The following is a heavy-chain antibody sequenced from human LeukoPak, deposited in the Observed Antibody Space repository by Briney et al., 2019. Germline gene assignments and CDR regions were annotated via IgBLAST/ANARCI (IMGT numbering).Heavy chain of an antibody. J-gene: IGHJ4*02. V-gene: IGHV1-8*01. Sequence: ASVKVSCKASGYTFTSYDINWVRQATGQGLEWMGWMNPNSGNTGYAQKFQGRVTMTRNTSISTAYMELSSLRSEDTAVYYCARYSGDYGGNIYFFDYWGQGTLVTVSS. CDR3: ARYSGDYGGNIYFFDY. D-gene: IGHD4-23*01. CDR1: GYTFTSYD. CDR2: MNPNSGNT.